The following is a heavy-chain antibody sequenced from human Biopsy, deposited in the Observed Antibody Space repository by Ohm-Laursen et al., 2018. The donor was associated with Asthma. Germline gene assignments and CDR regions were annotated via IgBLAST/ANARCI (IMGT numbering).Heavy chain of an antibody. CDR2: INSVFGTT. D-gene: IGHD2-2*01. Sequence: SSVKVSCKPLGGTFNTYVIGWVRQAPGQGLEWMGGINSVFGTTTYPQKFQARVTITADDSTSTVYMELSSLRSEDTAVYYCARKAGSCISRTCYSLDFWGQGTLVTVSS. CDR1: GGTFNTYV. J-gene: IGHJ4*02. CDR3: ARKAGSCISRTCYSLDF. V-gene: IGHV1-69*01.